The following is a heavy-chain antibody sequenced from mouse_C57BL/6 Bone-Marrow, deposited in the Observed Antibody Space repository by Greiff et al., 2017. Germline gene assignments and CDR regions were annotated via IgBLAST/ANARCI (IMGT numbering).Heavy chain of an antibody. CDR3: TAYRLGWFAY. CDR2: IRLKSDNYAT. Sequence: EVKLEESGGGLVQPGGSMKLSCVASGFTFSNYWMNWVRQSPEKGLEWVAQIRLKSDNYATHYAESVKGRFTISRDDSKSSVYLQMNNLRAEDTGIYYCTAYRLGWFAYWGQGTLVTVSA. D-gene: IGHD2-4*01. CDR1: GFTFSNYW. J-gene: IGHJ3*01. V-gene: IGHV6-3*01.